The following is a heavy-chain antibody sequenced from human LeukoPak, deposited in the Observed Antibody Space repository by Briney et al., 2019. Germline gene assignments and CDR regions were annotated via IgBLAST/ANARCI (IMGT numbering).Heavy chain of an antibody. CDR1: GFTFSNYA. Sequence: GGSLRLSCAASGFTFSNYAVTWVRQAPGKGLEWVSAISGSGLTTYYADSVRGRFTISRDNFRNTLYLQMNSLRAEDTAVYFCAVGATVEWLLSYLVYWGQGTLATVSS. J-gene: IGHJ4*02. D-gene: IGHD3-3*01. CDR3: AVGATVEWLLSYLVY. CDR2: ISGSGLTT. V-gene: IGHV3-23*01.